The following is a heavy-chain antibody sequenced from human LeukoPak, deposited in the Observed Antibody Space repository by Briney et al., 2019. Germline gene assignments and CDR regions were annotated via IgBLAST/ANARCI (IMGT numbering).Heavy chain of an antibody. Sequence: ASVKVSCKVSGYTLTELSIHWVRQAPGKGLEWMGIINPSGGSTNYAQKFQGRVTMTRDMSTSTVYMELSSLRSEDTAVYYCARTRGANWFDPWGQGTLVTVSS. CDR1: GYTLTELS. CDR3: ARTRGANWFDP. J-gene: IGHJ5*02. V-gene: IGHV1-46*01. CDR2: INPSGGST.